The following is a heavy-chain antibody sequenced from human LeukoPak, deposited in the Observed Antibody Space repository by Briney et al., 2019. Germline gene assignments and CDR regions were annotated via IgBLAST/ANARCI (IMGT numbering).Heavy chain of an antibody. Sequence: GGSLRLSCAASTSTFNIYWMSWVRQAPGKGLEWVATIKRDGTEKYYVDTVKGRFTISRDNAKNSVYLQMNSLRVEDTAVYYCARDASWRGSFDYWGQGTLVTVSS. V-gene: IGHV3-7*03. CDR1: TSTFNIYW. J-gene: IGHJ4*02. CDR3: ARDASWRGSFDY. D-gene: IGHD2-2*01. CDR2: IKRDGTEK.